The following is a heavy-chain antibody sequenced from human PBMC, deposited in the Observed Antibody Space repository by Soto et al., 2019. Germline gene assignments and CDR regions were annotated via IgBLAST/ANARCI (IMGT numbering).Heavy chain of an antibody. CDR1: GFTFSSYN. V-gene: IGHV3-21*06. D-gene: IGHD5-12*01. J-gene: IGHJ4*02. CDR2: ISSSSSYI. Sequence: EVQLVESGGGLVKPGGSLRLSCAASGFTFSSYNMNWVRQAPGKGLEWVSSISSSSSYIYYADSVKGRFTISRDNAKNSLYLQMDSLRADDTAVYFCARGESYDRFDYWGQGTLVTVSS. CDR3: ARGESYDRFDY.